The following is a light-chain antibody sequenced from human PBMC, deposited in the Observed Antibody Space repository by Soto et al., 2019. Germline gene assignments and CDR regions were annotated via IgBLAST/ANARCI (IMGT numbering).Light chain of an antibody. V-gene: IGKV3-20*01. Sequence: EIVMTQSPGTLSLSPGERATLSCRASQSVSSRLAWYQQKPGQAPRLLISGASSRATGIPDRSSGSGSGTDFTLTISRLEPEDVAVYYCQQHGSYPLTFGGGTKVDIK. CDR1: QSVSSR. J-gene: IGKJ4*01. CDR2: GAS. CDR3: QQHGSYPLT.